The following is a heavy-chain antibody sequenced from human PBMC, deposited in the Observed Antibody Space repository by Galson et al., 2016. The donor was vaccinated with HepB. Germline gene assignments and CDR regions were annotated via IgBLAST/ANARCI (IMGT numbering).Heavy chain of an antibody. CDR1: GGSFSGHY. CDR3: ARGLTSQTHYYGPGPHGYYTYYGMDV. CDR2: ISHSAST. Sequence: SETLSLTCAVYGGSFSGHYWSWIRQPPGKRLEWIGEISHSASTTYSPSLKSRVTISLDTSKNQFSLKLTSVTAADTAVYYCARGLTSQTHYYGPGPHGYYTYYGMDVWAQGTPVAVSS. J-gene: IGHJ6*02. D-gene: IGHD3-10*01. V-gene: IGHV4-34*01.